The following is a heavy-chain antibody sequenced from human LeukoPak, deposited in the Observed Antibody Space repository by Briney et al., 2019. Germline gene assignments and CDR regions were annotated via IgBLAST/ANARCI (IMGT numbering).Heavy chain of an antibody. CDR3: ARAEWLRFARVFPAMGTFDP. Sequence: PSETLSLTCAVYGGSFSGYYWSWIRQPPGKGLEWIGYIYYSGSTNYNPSLKSRVTISVDTSKNQFSLKLSSVTAADTAVYYCARAEWLRFARVFPAMGTFDPWGQGTLVTVSS. D-gene: IGHD5-12*01. CDR2: IYYSGST. V-gene: IGHV4-59*01. J-gene: IGHJ5*02. CDR1: GGSFSGYY.